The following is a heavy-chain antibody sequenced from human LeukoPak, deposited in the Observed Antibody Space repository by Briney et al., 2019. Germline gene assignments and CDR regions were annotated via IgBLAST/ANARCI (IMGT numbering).Heavy chain of an antibody. Sequence: SETLSLTCAVYGGSFSGYYWSWIRQPPGKGLEWIGEINHSGSTNYNPSLKSRLTISADTSKNQISLKLSSVTAADTAVYYCARHLSTWTLDFDHWGQGTLVTVSS. CDR2: INHSGST. V-gene: IGHV4-34*01. CDR1: GGSFSGYY. D-gene: IGHD2/OR15-2a*01. J-gene: IGHJ5*02. CDR3: ARHLSTWTLDFDH.